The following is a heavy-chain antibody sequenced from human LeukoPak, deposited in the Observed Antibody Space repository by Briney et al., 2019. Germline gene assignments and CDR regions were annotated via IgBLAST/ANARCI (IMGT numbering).Heavy chain of an antibody. CDR1: GFTFSSAW. CDR3: ARDHKGDYDSSGFDY. J-gene: IGHJ4*02. D-gene: IGHD3-22*01. V-gene: IGHV3-21*01. CDR2: ISSSSSYI. Sequence: SGGSLRLSCAASGFTFSSAWMNWVRQAPGKGLEWVSSISSSSSYIYYADSAKGRFTISRDNAKNSLYLQMNSLRAEDTAVYYRARDHKGDYDSSGFDYWGQGTLVTVSS.